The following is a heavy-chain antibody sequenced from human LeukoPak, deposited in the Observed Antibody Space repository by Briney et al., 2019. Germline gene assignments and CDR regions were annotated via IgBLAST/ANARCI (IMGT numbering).Heavy chain of an antibody. CDR2: INPNSGGT. CDR1: GYTFTGYY. CDR3: ARPAHDHYYDSSGYYDY. D-gene: IGHD3-22*01. J-gene: IGHJ4*02. V-gene: IGHV1-2*02. Sequence: GASVKVSCKAPGYTFTGYYMHWVRQAPGQGLEWMGWINPNSGGTNYAQKFQGRVTMTRDTSISTAYMELSRLRSDDTAVYYCARPAHDHYYDSSGYYDYWGQGTLVTVSS.